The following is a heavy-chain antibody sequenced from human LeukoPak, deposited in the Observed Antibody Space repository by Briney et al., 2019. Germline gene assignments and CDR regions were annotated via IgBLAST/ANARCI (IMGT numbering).Heavy chain of an antibody. J-gene: IGHJ4*02. CDR2: IGTAGDT. V-gene: IGHV3-13*01. Sequence: AGGSLRLSCAASGFTFSDYDMHWVRQATGKGLEWVSAIGTAGDTYYTGSVKGRFTISRENAKNSLYLQMNSLRAEDTAVYYCARDRNLRKLYYCDYWGQGTLVTVSS. D-gene: IGHD5-12*01. CDR3: ARDRNLRKLYYCDY. CDR1: GFTFSDYD.